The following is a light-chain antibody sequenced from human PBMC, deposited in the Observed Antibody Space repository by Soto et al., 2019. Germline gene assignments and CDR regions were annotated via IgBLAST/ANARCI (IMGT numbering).Light chain of an antibody. CDR3: QQSDRAPFT. J-gene: IGKJ4*01. V-gene: IGKV1-39*01. CDR2: AAS. Sequence: DIQMTKSPSSLSASVGDRVTITCRASQSISRYFNWYQQKPGKAPKLLIYAASSLQSGVPSRFIGSGARSDFTRTILSLQPEDFSTYCCQQSDRAPFTCGGGTKVDI. CDR1: QSISRY.